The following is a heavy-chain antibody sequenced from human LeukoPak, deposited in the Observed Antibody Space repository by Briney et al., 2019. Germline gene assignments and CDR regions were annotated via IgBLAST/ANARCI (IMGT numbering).Heavy chain of an antibody. V-gene: IGHV3-30*18. CDR3: AKDLRALAAAGMIHAFDY. D-gene: IGHD6-13*01. Sequence: GRSLRLSCAASGFTFSSYGMHWVRQAPGKGLERVAVISYDGSNKYYADSVKGRFTISRDNSKNTLYLQMNSLRAEDTAVYYCAKDLRALAAAGMIHAFDYWGQGTLVTVSS. J-gene: IGHJ4*02. CDR2: ISYDGSNK. CDR1: GFTFSSYG.